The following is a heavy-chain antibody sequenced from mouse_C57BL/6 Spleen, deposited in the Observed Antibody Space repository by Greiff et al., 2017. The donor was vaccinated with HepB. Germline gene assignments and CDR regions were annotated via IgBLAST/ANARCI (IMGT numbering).Heavy chain of an antibody. V-gene: IGHV3-6*01. D-gene: IGHD2-4*01. Sequence: EVQLQESGPGLVKPSQSLSLTCSVTGYSITSGYYWNWIRQFPGNKLEWMGYISYDGSNNYNPSLKNRISITRDTSKNQFFLKLNSVTTEDTATYYCATYDYDADYWGQGTSVTVSS. CDR1: GYSITSGYY. CDR2: ISYDGSN. J-gene: IGHJ4*01. CDR3: ATYDYDADY.